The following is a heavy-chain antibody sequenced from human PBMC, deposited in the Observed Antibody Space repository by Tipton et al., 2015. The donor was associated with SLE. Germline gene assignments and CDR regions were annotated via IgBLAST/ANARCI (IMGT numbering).Heavy chain of an antibody. V-gene: IGHV3-15*01. CDR1: GFTFSNAW. J-gene: IGHJ4*02. CDR2: IKSKTDGGTG. D-gene: IGHD3-3*01. Sequence: SLRLSCAASGFTFSNAWMSWVRQAPGKGLEWVGRIKSKTDGGTGDYAAPVKGRFTISRDDSKNMLYLQMNSLKTEDTAVYYCTTRRDYDFWSGYHTGDYFDYWGQGTLVTVSS. CDR3: TTRRDYDFWSGYHTGDYFDY.